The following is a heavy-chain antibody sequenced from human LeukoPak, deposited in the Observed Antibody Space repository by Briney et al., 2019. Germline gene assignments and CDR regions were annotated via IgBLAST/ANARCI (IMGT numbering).Heavy chain of an antibody. CDR2: INQDGSEK. D-gene: IGHD1-26*01. Sequence: GGSLRLSCAASGFTFSSLWMSWARQAPGKGLEWVANINQDGSEKYYLDSVRGRFTISRDNAKNSLYLQMNSLRPEDTAVYYCARLVETLGYWGQGTLVTVSS. CDR1: GFTFSSLW. CDR3: ARLVETLGY. V-gene: IGHV3-7*05. J-gene: IGHJ4*02.